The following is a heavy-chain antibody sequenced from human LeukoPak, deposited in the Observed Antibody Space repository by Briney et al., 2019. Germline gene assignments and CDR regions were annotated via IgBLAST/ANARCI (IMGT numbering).Heavy chain of an antibody. CDR1: GFTFSRYA. CDR2: INWNGGST. D-gene: IGHD5-18*01. V-gene: IGHV3-20*04. J-gene: IGHJ4*02. CDR3: ARDGYSYGASDY. Sequence: GGSLRLSCAASGFTFSRYAMSWVRQAPGKGLEWVSGINWNGGSTGYADSVKGRFTISRDNAKNSLYLQMNSLRAEDTALYYCARDGYSYGASDYWGQGTLVTVSS.